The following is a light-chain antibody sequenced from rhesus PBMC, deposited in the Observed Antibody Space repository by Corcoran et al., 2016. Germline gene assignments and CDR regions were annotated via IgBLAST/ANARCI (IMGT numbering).Light chain of an antibody. V-gene: IGKV4-1*01. CDR2: WAS. Sequence: DIVLTQSPDYLPVSLVENVTINGRSSETPLNNFNNKTFLAWYHHRPGHAPKLLLSWASTRGSGVPSRFSGRGSGTDFTLAISGLQAEDVAAYYCQKYYSSPLTFGEGTKLEIK. CDR3: QKYYSSPLT. J-gene: IGKJ4*01. CDR1: ETPLNNFNNKTF.